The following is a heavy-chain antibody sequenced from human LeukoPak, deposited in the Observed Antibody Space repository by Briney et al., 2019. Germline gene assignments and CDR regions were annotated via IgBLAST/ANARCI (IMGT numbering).Heavy chain of an antibody. D-gene: IGHD5-12*01. V-gene: IGHV1-69*05. J-gene: IGHJ5*02. CDR1: GGTFSSYA. CDR2: IIPIFGSA. CDR3: ARGPRLRFGDWFDP. Sequence: ASVKVSCKASGGTFSSYAISWVRQAPGQGPEWMGRIIPIFGSANYAQKFQGRVTITTDESTSTAYMELSSLRSEDTAVYYCARGPRLRFGDWFDPWGQGTLVTVSS.